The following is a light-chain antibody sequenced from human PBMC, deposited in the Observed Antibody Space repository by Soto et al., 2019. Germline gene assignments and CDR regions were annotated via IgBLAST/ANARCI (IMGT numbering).Light chain of an antibody. CDR2: DTS. CDR1: YSNIGIND. J-gene: IGLJ3*02. Sequence: QSVLTQPPSASGTPGQRVTVSCSGTYSNIGINDVHWYRQLSGTAPQILIYDTSQRATGVPDRFSGSRSGTSASLVISGLQTEDEALYYCSAWDDSVIGVFGGGTKVTVL. CDR3: SAWDDSVIGV. V-gene: IGLV1-44*01.